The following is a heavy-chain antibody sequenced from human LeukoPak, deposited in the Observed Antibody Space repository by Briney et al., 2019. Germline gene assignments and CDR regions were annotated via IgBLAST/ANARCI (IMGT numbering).Heavy chain of an antibody. V-gene: IGHV3-53*01. CDR1: GFTFSSYA. D-gene: IGHD3-3*01. J-gene: IGHJ5*02. Sequence: GGSLRLSCAASGFTFSSYAMSWVRQAPGKGLEWVSVIYSGGSTYYADSVKGRFTISRDNSKNTLYLQMNSLRAEDTAVYYCARGGPPYDFWSGLSLRGSRDNWFDPWGQGTLVTVSS. CDR2: IYSGGST. CDR3: ARGGPPYDFWSGLSLRGSRDNWFDP.